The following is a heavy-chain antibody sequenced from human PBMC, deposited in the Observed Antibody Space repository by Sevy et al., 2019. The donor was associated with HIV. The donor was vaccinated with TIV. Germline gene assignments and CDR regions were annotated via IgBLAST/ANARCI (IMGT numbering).Heavy chain of an antibody. CDR1: GFTVSTNY. CDR2: IYSSGST. Sequence: GGSLRLSCAASGFTVSTNYMNWVRQAPGKGLEWVSLIYSSGSTFYGDSVKGRCTITRDNSENTVYLQMNSLRAEDTAVYYCVRNLRFGIDAFDIWGQGTMVTVSS. D-gene: IGHD3-16*01. V-gene: IGHV3-53*01. CDR3: VRNLRFGIDAFDI. J-gene: IGHJ3*02.